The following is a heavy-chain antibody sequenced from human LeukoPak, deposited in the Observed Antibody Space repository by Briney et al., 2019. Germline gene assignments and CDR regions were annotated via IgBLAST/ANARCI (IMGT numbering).Heavy chain of an antibody. CDR1: GFTFSSYA. CDR2: ISSSSSYR. J-gene: IGHJ4*02. V-gene: IGHV3-21*01. CDR3: MSYAGRSDDY. Sequence: GGSLRLSCAASGFTFSSYAMSWVRQAPGKGLEWVSSISSSSSYRYYADSVKGRFTISRDNAKNSLHLQMNSLRAEDTAVYYCMSYAGRSDDYWGQGTLVTVSS. D-gene: IGHD3-16*01.